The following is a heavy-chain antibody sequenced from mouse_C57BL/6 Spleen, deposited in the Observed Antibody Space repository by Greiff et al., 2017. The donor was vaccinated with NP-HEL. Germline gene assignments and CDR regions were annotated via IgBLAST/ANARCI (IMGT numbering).Heavy chain of an antibody. J-gene: IGHJ2*01. V-gene: IGHV1-76*01. CDR3: ARGGTTVVPYYFDY. D-gene: IGHD1-1*01. CDR1: GYTFTDYY. Sequence: QVQLQQSGAELVRPGASVKLSCKASGYTFTDYYINWVKQRPGQGLEWIARIYPGSGNTYYNEKFKGKATLTAEKSSSTAYMQLRSLTSEDSAVYFCARGGTTVVPYYFDYWGQGTTLTVSS. CDR2: IYPGSGNT.